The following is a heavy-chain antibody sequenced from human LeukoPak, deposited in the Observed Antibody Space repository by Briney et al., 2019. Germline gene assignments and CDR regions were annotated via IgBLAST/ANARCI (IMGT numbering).Heavy chain of an antibody. CDR1: GYTFTGYY. CDR2: INPDSGGT. Sequence: GASVKVSCKASGYTFTGYYMHWVRQAPGQGLEWMGWINPDSGGTTYAQKFQGRVTMTRDTSISTAYMELSRLRSDDTAVYYCARVRILWFRELDYWGQGTLVTVSS. D-gene: IGHD3-10*01. V-gene: IGHV1-2*02. J-gene: IGHJ4*02. CDR3: ARVRILWFRELDY.